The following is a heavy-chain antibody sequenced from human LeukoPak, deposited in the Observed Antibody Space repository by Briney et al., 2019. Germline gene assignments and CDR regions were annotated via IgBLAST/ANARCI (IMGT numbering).Heavy chain of an antibody. CDR1: GFTFSSYS. D-gene: IGHD3-10*01. V-gene: IGHV3-48*02. CDR2: ISSSSSTI. Sequence: GGSLRLSCAASGFTFSSYSMNWVRQAPGKGLEWLSYISSSSSTIYYADSVKGRFTISRDNAKNSVFLQMNSLRDEDTAVYYCARDYGSHGEYFDYWGQGTPVTVSS. J-gene: IGHJ4*02. CDR3: ARDYGSHGEYFDY.